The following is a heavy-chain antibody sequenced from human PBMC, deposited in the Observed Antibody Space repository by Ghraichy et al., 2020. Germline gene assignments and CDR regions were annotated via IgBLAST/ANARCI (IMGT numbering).Heavy chain of an antibody. CDR1: GFTFSSYS. J-gene: IGHJ5*02. D-gene: IGHD6-13*01. Sequence: GGSLRLSCAASGFTFSSYSMNWVRQAPGKGLEWVSSISSSSSYIYYADSVKGRFTISRDNAKNSLYLQMNSLRAEDTAVYYCARGGIAAAGTSWWFDPWGQGTLVTVSS. V-gene: IGHV3-21*01. CDR2: ISSSSSYI. CDR3: ARGGIAAAGTSWWFDP.